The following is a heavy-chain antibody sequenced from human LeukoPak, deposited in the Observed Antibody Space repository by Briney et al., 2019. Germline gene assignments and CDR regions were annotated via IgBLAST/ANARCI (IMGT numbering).Heavy chain of an antibody. J-gene: IGHJ6*02. Sequence: GASVKVSCKASGYTFISYYIHWVRQAPGQGLEWMGIINPAGGTTTYAHKFQGRVTLTRDTSTSTVYMELSSLRSEDTAVYYCARHRFPLGDQLQTIYYYYGMDVWGQGTTVTVSS. V-gene: IGHV1-46*01. CDR2: INPAGGTT. D-gene: IGHD2-2*01. CDR1: GYTFISYY. CDR3: ARHRFPLGDQLQTIYYYYGMDV.